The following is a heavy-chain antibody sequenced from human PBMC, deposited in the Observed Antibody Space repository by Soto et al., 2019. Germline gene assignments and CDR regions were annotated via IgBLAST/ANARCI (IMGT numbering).Heavy chain of an antibody. D-gene: IGHD3-10*01. Sequence: SETLSLTCTVSGVSITSYFWSWIRQTPGKGLDWIGSISFSGATYSNPSLKGRAALSVDTSENHLSLTLNSVTSADTAVYFCARILMNYYRLDYWGQGALVTVSS. V-gene: IGHV4-59*01. J-gene: IGHJ4*02. CDR3: ARILMNYYRLDY. CDR2: ISFSGAT. CDR1: GVSITSYF.